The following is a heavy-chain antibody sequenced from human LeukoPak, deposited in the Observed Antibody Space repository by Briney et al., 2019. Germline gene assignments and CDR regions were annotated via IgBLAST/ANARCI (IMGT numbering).Heavy chain of an antibody. CDR1: GFTFSSYG. J-gene: IGHJ6*03. Sequence: GGSLRLSCAASGFTFSSYGMSWVRQAPGKELEWVSTISGRRDSTSYADSVKGRFTISRDNSKNSLYLQMNSLRAEDTAVYYCARVSNYDSSGYYYYYMDVWGKGTTVTVSS. D-gene: IGHD3-22*01. CDR3: ARVSNYDSSGYYYYYMDV. CDR2: ISGRRDST. V-gene: IGHV3-23*01.